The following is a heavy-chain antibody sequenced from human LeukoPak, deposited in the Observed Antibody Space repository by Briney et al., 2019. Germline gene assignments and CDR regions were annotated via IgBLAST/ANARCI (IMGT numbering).Heavy chain of an antibody. D-gene: IGHD3-16*01. CDR1: GFAFGVHA. CDR3: AKDWTSHNGVYDCLDF. J-gene: IGHJ4*02. CDR2: IGGPAET. V-gene: IGHV3-23*01. Sequence: GGSLRLSCAASGFAFGVHAMTWVRQAPGKGPEWVATIGGPAETFYADSVKGRFTISRDNSRNTLYLQMNSLRAEDPALYYCAKDWTSHNGVYDCLDFWGQGTQVTVSS.